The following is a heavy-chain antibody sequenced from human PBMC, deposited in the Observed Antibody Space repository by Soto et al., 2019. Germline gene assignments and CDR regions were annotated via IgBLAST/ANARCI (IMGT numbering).Heavy chain of an antibody. J-gene: IGHJ4*02. CDR2: IYTSGST. V-gene: IGHV4-4*07. Sequence: SETLSLTCTVPGGSISSYYWSWIRQPAGKGLEWIGRIYTSGSTNYNPSLTSRVTMSVDTSKNQFSLKLSSVTSADTALYYCAREANDYGSGSYRTIDYWGQGTLVTVPS. CDR1: GGSISSYY. CDR3: AREANDYGSGSYRTIDY. D-gene: IGHD3-10*01.